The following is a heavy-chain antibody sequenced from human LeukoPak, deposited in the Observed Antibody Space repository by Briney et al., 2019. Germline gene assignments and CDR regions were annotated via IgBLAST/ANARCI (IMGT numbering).Heavy chain of an antibody. V-gene: IGHV3-48*01. Sequence: GGSLRLSCAASGFTFSSYNMNWVRQAPGKGLECIAYISSSSSTIYYADSVKGRFTISRDNAKNSVFLQMNSLTAEDTAVYYCARENYADLFDYWGQGTLVTVSS. J-gene: IGHJ4*02. CDR2: ISSSSSTI. D-gene: IGHD4-17*01. CDR1: GFTFSSYN. CDR3: ARENYADLFDY.